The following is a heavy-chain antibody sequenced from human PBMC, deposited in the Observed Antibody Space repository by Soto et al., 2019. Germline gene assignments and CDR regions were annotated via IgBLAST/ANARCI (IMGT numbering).Heavy chain of an antibody. CDR1: GFTFSSYG. V-gene: IGHV3-33*01. CDR2: IWYDGSNK. CDR3: AREPHCSSTSCSGYAFDI. D-gene: IGHD2-2*01. J-gene: IGHJ3*02. Sequence: QVQLVESGGGVVQPGRSLRLSCAASGFTFSSYGMHWVRQAPGKGLEWVAVIWYDGSNKYYADSVKGRFTISRDNSKNTLYLQMNSLRAEDRAVYYCAREPHCSSTSCSGYAFDIWGQGTMVTVSS.